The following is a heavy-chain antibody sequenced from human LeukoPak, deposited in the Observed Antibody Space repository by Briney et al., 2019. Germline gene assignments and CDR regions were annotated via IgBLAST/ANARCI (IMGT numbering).Heavy chain of an antibody. CDR2: ISSSSSYI. D-gene: IGHD6-19*01. Sequence: GGSLRLSCAASGFTFSSYSMNWVRQAPGKGLEWVSSISSSSSYIYYADSVKGRFTISRDNAKNSLYLQMNSLRAEDTALYYCARAEWLVLHPHAFDIWGQGTMVTVSS. V-gene: IGHV3-21*04. J-gene: IGHJ3*02. CDR1: GFTFSSYS. CDR3: ARAEWLVLHPHAFDI.